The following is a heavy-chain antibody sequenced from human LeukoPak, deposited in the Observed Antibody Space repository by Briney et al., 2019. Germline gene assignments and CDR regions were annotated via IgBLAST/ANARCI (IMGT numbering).Heavy chain of an antibody. J-gene: IGHJ4*02. CDR1: GYSISSGYY. Sequence: PSETLSLTCAVSGYSISSGYYWGWIRQPPGKGLEWIGSFYHSGSTYYNPSLKSRVTISVDTSKNQFSLKLSSVTAADTAVYYCARSEESIAVAGTFDYWGQGTLVTVSS. V-gene: IGHV4-38-2*01. CDR3: ARSEESIAVAGTFDY. CDR2: FYHSGST. D-gene: IGHD6-19*01.